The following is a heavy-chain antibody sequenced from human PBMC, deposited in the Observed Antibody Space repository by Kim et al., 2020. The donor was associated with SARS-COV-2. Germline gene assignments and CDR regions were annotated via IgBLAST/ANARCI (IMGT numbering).Heavy chain of an antibody. Sequence: GGSLRLSCAASGFTFSNAWMSWVRQAPGKGLEWVGRIKSKTDGGTTDYAAPVKGRFTISRDDSKNTLYLQMNSLKTEDTAVYYCTTTGEFMITFGGVIARADYWGQGTLVTVSS. V-gene: IGHV3-15*01. CDR2: IKSKTDGGTT. J-gene: IGHJ4*02. CDR3: TTTGEFMITFGGVIARADY. CDR1: GFTFSNAW. D-gene: IGHD3-16*02.